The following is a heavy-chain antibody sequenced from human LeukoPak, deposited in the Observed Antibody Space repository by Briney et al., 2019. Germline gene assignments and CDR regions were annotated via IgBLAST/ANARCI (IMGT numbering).Heavy chain of an antibody. J-gene: IGHJ4*02. Sequence: PGGSLRLSCAASGFTFSSYAMSWVRQAPGKGLEWVSGISGSGANTYYAASVKGRFTISRDNSKNTLYLQMNSLRAEDTAVYYCAKDGTGYGDYARNYYFDYWGQGTLVTVSS. CDR3: AKDGTGYGDYARNYYFDY. CDR1: GFTFSSYA. D-gene: IGHD4-17*01. CDR2: ISGSGANT. V-gene: IGHV3-23*01.